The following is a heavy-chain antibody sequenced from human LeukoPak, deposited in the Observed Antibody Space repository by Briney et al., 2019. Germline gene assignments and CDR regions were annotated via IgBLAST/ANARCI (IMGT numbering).Heavy chain of an antibody. J-gene: IGHJ4*02. Sequence: PSETLSLTCTVSGGSISSYYWSWIRQPPGKGLEWIGYIYYSGSTNYNPSLKSRVTISVDTSKNQFSLKLSSVTAADTAVYYCASEGLRLRYYEYWGQGTLVTVSS. CDR3: ASEGLRLRYYEY. V-gene: IGHV4-59*08. D-gene: IGHD3-3*01. CDR2: IYYSGST. CDR1: GGSISSYY.